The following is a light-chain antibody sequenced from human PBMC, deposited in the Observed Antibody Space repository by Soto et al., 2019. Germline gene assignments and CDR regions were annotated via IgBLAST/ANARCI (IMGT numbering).Light chain of an antibody. CDR1: QSVSSSY. CDR2: GAS. V-gene: IGKV3-20*01. CDR3: QHYGSSQWA. J-gene: IGKJ1*01. Sequence: EIVLTQSPGTVSLSPGERATLSCRASQSVSSSYLAWYQQKPGQAPRLLIYGASPRATGIPDRFSGSGSGTDFTLTISRLEPEDVAVYYCQHYGSSQWAFGQGTKVEIK.